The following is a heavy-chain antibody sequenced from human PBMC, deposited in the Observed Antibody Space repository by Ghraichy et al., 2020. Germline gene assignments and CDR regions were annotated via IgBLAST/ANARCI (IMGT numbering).Heavy chain of an antibody. CDR1: GGSFSGYY. D-gene: IGHD1-1*01. J-gene: IGHJ4*02. V-gene: IGHV4-34*01. CDR2: INHSGST. CDR3: ARGLGRDYVDY. Sequence: SETLTLTCAVYGGSFSGYYWSWIRQPPGKGLEWIGEINHSGSTNYNPSLKSRVTISVDTSKNQFSLKLSSVTAADTAVYYCARGLGRDYVDYWGQGTLVTVSS.